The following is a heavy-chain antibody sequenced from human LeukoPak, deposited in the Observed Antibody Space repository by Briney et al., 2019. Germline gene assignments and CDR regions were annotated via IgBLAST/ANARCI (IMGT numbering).Heavy chain of an antibody. CDR2: ISAYNGNT. V-gene: IGHV1-18*01. CDR1: GYTFTSYG. J-gene: IGHJ4*02. CDR3: ARDSPTVNGRGGLFDY. D-gene: IGHD1-26*01. Sequence: ASVKVSCKTSGYTFTSYGISWVRQAPGQGLEWMGWISAYNGNTDYAQKVQGRVTMTTDTSTSTAYMELRSLRSDDTAVYYCARDSPTVNGRGGLFDYWGQGTLVTVSS.